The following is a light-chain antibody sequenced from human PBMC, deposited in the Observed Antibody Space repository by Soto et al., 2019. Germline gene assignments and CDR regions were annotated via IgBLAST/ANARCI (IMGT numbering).Light chain of an antibody. CDR3: QPYNSYSEA. CDR2: AAS. Sequence: DIQLTQSPSFLSASVGDRVTITVRASQGISSHVAFYQPGPGKAPKLLIYAASTFQSGVPSRLSGSASGTEFTLTMNSLQPEDFATYYCQPYNSYSEAFGQGPKG. CDR1: QGISSH. J-gene: IGKJ1*01. V-gene: IGKV1-9*01.